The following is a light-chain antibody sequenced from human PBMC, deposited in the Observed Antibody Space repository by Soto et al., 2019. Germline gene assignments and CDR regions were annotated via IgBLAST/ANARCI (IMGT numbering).Light chain of an antibody. V-gene: IGKV1-39*01. J-gene: IGKJ1*01. CDR2: SAS. CDR1: QTIITY. CDR3: QQSYRTPRT. Sequence: DIQMTQSPSSLSASVGDRVTITCRASQTIITYLNWYQQKAGTAPKLLISSASNLQSRVPSRFSGSGSGTDFTLTISSLQPEDFATYNCQQSYRTPRTFGPGTKVDIK.